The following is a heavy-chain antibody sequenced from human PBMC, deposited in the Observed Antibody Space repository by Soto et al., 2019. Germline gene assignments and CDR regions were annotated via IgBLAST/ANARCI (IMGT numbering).Heavy chain of an antibody. CDR3: ARVRREYDNSGPVDD. V-gene: IGHV4-30-2*01. D-gene: IGHD3-22*01. Sequence: PSETLSLTCAVSGGSISSGDYSWNWIRQPPGKGLGWIGYIYYGGSTYYNPSLQSRVTMSVDRSRNQFSLKLNSVTAADTAVYYCARVRREYDNSGPVDDWGQGTLVTVSS. J-gene: IGHJ4*02. CDR1: GGSISSGDYS. CDR2: IYYGGST.